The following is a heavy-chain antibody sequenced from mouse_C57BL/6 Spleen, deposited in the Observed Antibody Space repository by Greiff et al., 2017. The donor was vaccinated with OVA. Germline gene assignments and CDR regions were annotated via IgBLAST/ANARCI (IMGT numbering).Heavy chain of an antibody. J-gene: IGHJ4*01. CDR3: AREITTVVATRAMDY. D-gene: IGHD1-1*01. V-gene: IGHV3-6*01. CDR1: GYSITSGYY. CDR2: ISYDGSN. Sequence: ESGPGLVKPSQSLSLTCSVTGYSITSGYYWNWIRQFPGNKLEWMGYISYDGSNNYNPSLKNRVSITRDTSKNQFFLKLNSVTTEDTATYYCAREITTVVATRAMDYWGQGTSVTVSS.